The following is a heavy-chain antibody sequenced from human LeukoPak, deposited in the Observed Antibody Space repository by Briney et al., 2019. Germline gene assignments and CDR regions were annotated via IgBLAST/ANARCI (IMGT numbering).Heavy chain of an antibody. CDR2: INTNTGNP. V-gene: IGHV7-4-1*02. CDR1: GYTFTSYA. Sequence: GASVKVSCKASGYTFTSYAMNWVRQAPGQGLEWIGWINTNTGNPTYAQGFTGRFVFSLDTSVSTAYLQISSLKAEDTAVYFCARAFQSLGGLSLPDYWGQGTLVTVSS. D-gene: IGHD3-16*02. CDR3: ARAFQSLGGLSLPDY. J-gene: IGHJ4*02.